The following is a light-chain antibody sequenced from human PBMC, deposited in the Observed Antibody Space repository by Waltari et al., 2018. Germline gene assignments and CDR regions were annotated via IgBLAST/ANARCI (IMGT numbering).Light chain of an antibody. CDR3: AAWDDSLNGLYV. V-gene: IGLV1-44*01. Sequence: QSVLTQPPSASGTPGQRVTISCAGSSSNLGSNTVNWYQQLPGTAPKLLMYNNNQRPSGVPDRFSGSKSGTSASLAISGLQSEDEADYYCAAWDDSLNGLYVFGTGTKVTVL. J-gene: IGLJ1*01. CDR2: NNN. CDR1: SSNLGSNT.